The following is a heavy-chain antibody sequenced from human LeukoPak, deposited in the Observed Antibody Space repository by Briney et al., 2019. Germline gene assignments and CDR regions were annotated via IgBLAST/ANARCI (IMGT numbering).Heavy chain of an antibody. J-gene: IGHJ4*02. CDR1: GGSISNYY. Sequence: SETLSLTCTVSGGSISNYYWSWIRQPPGKGLEWIGSIYYSGSTYYNPSLKSRVTISVDTSKNQFSLKLSSVTAADTAVYYCARRNRERRNGSGSYYALTYFDYWGQGTLVTVSS. D-gene: IGHD3-10*01. CDR3: ARRNRERRNGSGSYYALTYFDY. CDR2: IYYSGST. V-gene: IGHV4-59*04.